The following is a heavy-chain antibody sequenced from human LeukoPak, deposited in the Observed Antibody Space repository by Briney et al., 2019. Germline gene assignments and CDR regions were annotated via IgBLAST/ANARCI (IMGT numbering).Heavy chain of an antibody. D-gene: IGHD3-10*01. CDR1: GGTFSSYA. J-gene: IGHJ6*04. Sequence: GASVKVSCKASGGTFSSYAISWVRQAPGQGLEWMGGIIPIFGTANYAQNFQGRVTITADKSTSTAYMELSSLRSEDTAVYYCAREMHTTMVRGVIRYYGMDVWGKGNTVTVSS. CDR2: IIPIFGTA. CDR3: AREMHTTMVRGVIRYYGMDV. V-gene: IGHV1-69*06.